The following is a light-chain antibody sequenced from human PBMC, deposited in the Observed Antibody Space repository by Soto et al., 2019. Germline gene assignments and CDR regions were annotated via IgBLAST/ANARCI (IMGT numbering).Light chain of an antibody. CDR1: QGISNF. J-gene: IGKJ4*01. V-gene: IGKV1-27*01. CDR3: QKYNSDPLT. Sequence: DIQMTQSPSSLSASVGDRVTITCRASQGISNFLAWYQQKPGKAPELLIYGASTLPSGVPSRFSGSGSGSDFTLAISSLEPEDAATYYCQKYNSDPLTFGGGTKVEIK. CDR2: GAS.